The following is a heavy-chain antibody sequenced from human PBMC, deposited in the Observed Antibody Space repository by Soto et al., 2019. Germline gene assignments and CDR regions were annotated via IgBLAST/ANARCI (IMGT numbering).Heavy chain of an antibody. J-gene: IGHJ3*02. CDR2: INPNSGTT. Sequence: ASVKVSCKASGYTFANYHMHWVRQAPGQGLEWMGIINPNSGTTTYAQRFQGRVTMTTDTSTSTAYMELRSLRSDDTAVYYCARDRLSGHYDSSASDAFDIWG. CDR3: ARDRLSGHYDSSASDAFDI. D-gene: IGHD3-22*01. V-gene: IGHV1-46*01. CDR1: GYTFANYH.